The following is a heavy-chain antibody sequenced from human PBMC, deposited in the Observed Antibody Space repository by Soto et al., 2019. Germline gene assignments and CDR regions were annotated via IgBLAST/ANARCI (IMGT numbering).Heavy chain of an antibody. CDR3: ARDFYDSVGYTWFDS. CDR1: GDTSTSYY. V-gene: IGHV4-59*01. CDR2: IHNSGTS. D-gene: IGHD3-22*01. J-gene: IGHJ5*01. Sequence: VSGDTSTSYYWGWIRQAPGKGLEWIGHIHNSGTSTHNPSLNGRVTISIDMSKKQFSLKLTSLTSADTAVYYCARDFYDSVGYTWFDSWSQGTLVTVSS.